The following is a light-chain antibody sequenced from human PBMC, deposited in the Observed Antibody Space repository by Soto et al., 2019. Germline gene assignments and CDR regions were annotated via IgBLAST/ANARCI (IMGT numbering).Light chain of an antibody. Sequence: QSALTQPASVSGSPGQSITISCTGTSSDVGGYNYVSWYQQHPGKAPKLMIYDVSNRPSGVSNRFSGSKSGNTASLTISGLQAEDEADYYCSSYTISSTLVFGTGTKVTVL. CDR2: DVS. J-gene: IGLJ1*01. CDR1: SSDVGGYNY. CDR3: SSYTISSTLV. V-gene: IGLV2-14*01.